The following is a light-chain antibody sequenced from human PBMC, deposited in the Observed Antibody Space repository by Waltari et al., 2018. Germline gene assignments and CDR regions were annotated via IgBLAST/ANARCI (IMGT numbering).Light chain of an antibody. CDR2: DAS. V-gene: IGKV3-11*01. Sequence: EIVLTQSPATLSLSPGQRSTLSCRASECIASHLAWSRQKPGQPPRLLIYDASTRATGIPVRFSGSGFGTDFTLTISSLEPEDFAVYFCQQGSMWPLTFGGGTKVEIK. CDR1: ECIASH. J-gene: IGKJ4*01. CDR3: QQGSMWPLT.